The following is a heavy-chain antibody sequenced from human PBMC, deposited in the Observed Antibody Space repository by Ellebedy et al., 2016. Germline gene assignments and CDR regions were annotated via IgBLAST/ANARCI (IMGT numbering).Heavy chain of an antibody. CDR2: FDPEDGET. D-gene: IGHD3-10*01. Sequence: ASVKVSCXVSGYTLTELSMHWVRQAPGKGLEWMGGFDPEDGETIYAQKFQGRVTMTEDTSTDTAYMELSSLRSEDTAVYYCATSLVLPPYYYYGMDVWGQGTTVTVSS. J-gene: IGHJ6*02. CDR1: GYTLTELS. CDR3: ATSLVLPPYYYYGMDV. V-gene: IGHV1-24*01.